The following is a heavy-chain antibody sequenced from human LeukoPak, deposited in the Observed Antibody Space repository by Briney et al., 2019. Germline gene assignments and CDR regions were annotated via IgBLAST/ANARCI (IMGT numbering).Heavy chain of an antibody. J-gene: IGHJ4*02. CDR3: AATALLAVAGPHDY. CDR1: GFTFSIYW. D-gene: IGHD6-19*01. CDR2: ISSSSSYI. V-gene: IGHV3-21*01. Sequence: PGGSLRLSCAASGFTFSIYWMNWVRQAPGKGLEWVSSISSSSSYIYYADSVKGRFTISRDNAKNSLYLQMNSLRAEDTAVYYCAATALLAVAGPHDYWGQGTLVTVSS.